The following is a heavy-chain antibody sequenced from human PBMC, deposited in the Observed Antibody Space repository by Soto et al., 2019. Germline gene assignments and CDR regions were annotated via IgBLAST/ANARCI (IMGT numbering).Heavy chain of an antibody. J-gene: IGHJ4*02. Sequence: SVKVSCKASGGTFSSYAIIWVRQAPGQGLEWMGGIIPIFGTANYAQKFQGRVTITADESTSTAYMELSSLRSEDTAVYYCASLSKARGNYFDYWGQGTLVTVSS. CDR2: IIPIFGTA. D-gene: IGHD4-4*01. V-gene: IGHV1-69*13. CDR1: GGTFSSYA. CDR3: ASLSKARGNYFDY.